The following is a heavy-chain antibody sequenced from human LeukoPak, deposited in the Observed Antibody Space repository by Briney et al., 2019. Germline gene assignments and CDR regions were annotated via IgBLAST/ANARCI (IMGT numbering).Heavy chain of an antibody. V-gene: IGHV4-30-4*01. D-gene: IGHD3-10*01. CDR1: GGSISTGGYY. CDR3: ASTSKYIGSGRDDSFDI. Sequence: SSETLSLTCTVSGGSISTGGYYWSWIRQPPGKGLEWIGYISYSGDTYYNPSLKSRVSMSLDTSKSQLSLKMSSVTAADTAVYYCASTSKYIGSGRDDSFDIWGQGTMVTVSS. J-gene: IGHJ3*02. CDR2: ISYSGDT.